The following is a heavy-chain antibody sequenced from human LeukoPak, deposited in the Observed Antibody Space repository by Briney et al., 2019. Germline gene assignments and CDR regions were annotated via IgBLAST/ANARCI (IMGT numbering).Heavy chain of an antibody. V-gene: IGHV4-59*01. J-gene: IGHJ5*02. CDR1: GGSISSYY. D-gene: IGHD2-2*01. CDR2: SYYSGST. CDR3: ARRPSGYCSSTSCYENWFDP. Sequence: SETLSLTCTVSGGSISSYYWSWIRQPPGKGLEWIGYSYYSGSTNYNPSLKSRVTISVDTSKNQFSLKLSSVTAADTAVYYCARRPSGYCSSTSCYENWFDPWGQGTLVTVSS.